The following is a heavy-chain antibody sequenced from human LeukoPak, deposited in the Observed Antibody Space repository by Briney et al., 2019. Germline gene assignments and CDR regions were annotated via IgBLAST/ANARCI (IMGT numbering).Heavy chain of an antibody. Sequence: HSGGSLRLSCAASGFTFSSYDMHWVRQATGKGLEWVSAIGTAGDTYYPGSVKGRFTISRENAKNSLYLQMNSLRAGDTAVYYCARASRNGHFDYWGQGTLVTVSS. CDR3: ARASRNGHFDY. J-gene: IGHJ4*02. CDR2: IGTAGDT. D-gene: IGHD1-1*01. V-gene: IGHV3-13*01. CDR1: GFTFSSYD.